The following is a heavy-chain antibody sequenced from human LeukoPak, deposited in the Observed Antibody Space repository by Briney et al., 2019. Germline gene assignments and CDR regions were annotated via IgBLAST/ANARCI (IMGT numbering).Heavy chain of an antibody. CDR2: ISGSGGNT. CDR1: GFTFTNYP. D-gene: IGHD1-7*01. V-gene: IGHV3-23*01. Sequence: PGGSLRLSCAASGFTFTNYPMSWVRQAPGKGLEWVSGISGSGGNTYYGDSVKGRFTISRDNSKNTLYLEMNSLRAEDTATYYCAKRREIGTTPRSMDVWGQGTTVTVSS. CDR3: AKRREIGTTPRSMDV. J-gene: IGHJ6*02.